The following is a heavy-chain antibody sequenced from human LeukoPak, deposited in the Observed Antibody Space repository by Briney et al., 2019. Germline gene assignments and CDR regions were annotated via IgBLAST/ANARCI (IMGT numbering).Heavy chain of an antibody. CDR2: IYHSGTA. CDR1: AYSITNDNY. V-gene: IGHV4-38-2*02. J-gene: IGHJ5*02. Sequence: SETLSLTCTVSAYSITNDNYWIWIRQSPGTEPEWIGSIYHSGTAYYNPSLKSRVTISADTSKNQFSLKLSSVTAADTAVYYCARIAVAGARGPWFDPWGQGTLVTVSS. CDR3: ARIAVAGARGPWFDP. D-gene: IGHD6-19*01.